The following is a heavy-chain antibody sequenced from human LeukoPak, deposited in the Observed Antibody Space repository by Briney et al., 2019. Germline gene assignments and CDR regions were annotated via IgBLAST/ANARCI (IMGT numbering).Heavy chain of an antibody. CDR1: GGTFSSYT. V-gene: IGHV1-69*04. CDR2: IITILGIA. J-gene: IGHJ6*02. CDR3: AREDGYCSSTSCEYYYGMDV. Sequence: SVKVSCKASGGTFSSYTISWVRQAPGQGLEWMGRIITILGIANYAQKFQGRVTITADKSTSTAYMELSSLRSEDTAVYYCAREDGYCSSTSCEYYYGMDVWGQGTTVTVSS. D-gene: IGHD2-2*01.